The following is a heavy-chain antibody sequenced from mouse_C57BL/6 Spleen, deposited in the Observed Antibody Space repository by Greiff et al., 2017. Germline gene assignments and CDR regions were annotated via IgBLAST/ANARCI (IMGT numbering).Heavy chain of an antibody. Sequence: QVQLQQPGAELVKPGASVKMSCKASGYNITSYCITWVKQRPGQGLEWIGDIYPGSGSTNYNEKFKSKATLTVDTSSSTAYMQLSSLTSEDSAVYYCAIYGSSLYYAMDYWGQGTSVTVSS. D-gene: IGHD1-1*01. CDR2: IYPGSGST. CDR3: AIYGSSLYYAMDY. CDR1: GYNITSYC. J-gene: IGHJ4*01. V-gene: IGHV1-55*01.